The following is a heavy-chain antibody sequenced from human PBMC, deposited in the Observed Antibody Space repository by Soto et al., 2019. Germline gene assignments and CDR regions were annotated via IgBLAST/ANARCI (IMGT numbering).Heavy chain of an antibody. Sequence: EVQLVESGGGLVKPGGSLRLSCAASGFTFTNAWMNWVRQAPGKGLEWVGRIKRKIDGETTDYAAPVKGRFTISRDDSKNTLYLQMNSLQTEDTGVYYCADIAVSHTGDYWGQGTRVTVSS. J-gene: IGHJ4*02. CDR2: IKRKIDGETT. CDR1: GFTFTNAW. D-gene: IGHD6-19*01. CDR3: ADIAVSHTGDY. V-gene: IGHV3-15*07.